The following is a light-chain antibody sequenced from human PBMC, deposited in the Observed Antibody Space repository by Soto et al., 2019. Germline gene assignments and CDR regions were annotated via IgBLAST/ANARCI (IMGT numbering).Light chain of an antibody. CDR3: QSYDSSLSALYV. CDR1: SSNIGAGYD. J-gene: IGLJ1*01. Sequence: QSVLTQPPSVSGAPGQRVTISCTGSSSNIGAGYDVHWYQQLPETAPKLLIYGNSNRPSGVPDRFSGSNSGTSASLAITGLQAEDEADYYCQSYDSSLSALYVFGTGTKVTVL. V-gene: IGLV1-40*01. CDR2: GNS.